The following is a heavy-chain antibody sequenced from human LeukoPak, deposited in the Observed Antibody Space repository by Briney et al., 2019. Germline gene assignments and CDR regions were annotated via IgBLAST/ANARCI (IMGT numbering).Heavy chain of an antibody. CDR1: GYTFTSYG. D-gene: IGHD3-22*01. CDR3: ARVPFTMIVNP. V-gene: IGHV1-18*01. Sequence: ASVKVSCKASGYTFTSYGISWVRQAPGQGLEWMGWISAYNGNTNYAQKFQGRVTMTRNTSISTAYMELSSLRSEDTAVYYCARVPFTMIVNPWGQGTLVTVSS. J-gene: IGHJ5*02. CDR2: ISAYNGNT.